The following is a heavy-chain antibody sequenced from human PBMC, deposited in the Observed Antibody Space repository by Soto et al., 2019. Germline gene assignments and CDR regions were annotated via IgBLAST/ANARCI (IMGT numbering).Heavy chain of an antibody. J-gene: IGHJ4*02. V-gene: IGHV3-23*01. Sequence: EVQLLESGGGLVQPGGSLRLSCAASGFTFSSYAMSWVRQAPGKGLDWVSSTSSNGAATYYGDSVRGRFTFSRDNSKNTLYLQMNSLTAGDTAVYYCATISVASNTEYWGQGTQVTVSS. CDR3: ATISVASNTEY. CDR1: GFTFSSYA. CDR2: TSSNGAAT. D-gene: IGHD5-12*01.